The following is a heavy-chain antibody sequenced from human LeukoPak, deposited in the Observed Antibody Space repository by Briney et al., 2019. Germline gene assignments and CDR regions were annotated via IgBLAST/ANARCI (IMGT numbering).Heavy chain of an antibody. CDR2: ISGSGSP. V-gene: IGHV3-23*01. Sequence: GGSLRLSCAASGFTFSGFAMSWVRQAPGKGLEWVSTISGSGSPYYTDSVKGRFTISKDNSKNTLYLQMNSLRAEDTAVYYCAKGYSYPEGYFDYWGQGTLVTVSS. J-gene: IGHJ4*02. CDR1: GFTFSGFA. CDR3: AKGYSYPEGYFDY. D-gene: IGHD5-18*01.